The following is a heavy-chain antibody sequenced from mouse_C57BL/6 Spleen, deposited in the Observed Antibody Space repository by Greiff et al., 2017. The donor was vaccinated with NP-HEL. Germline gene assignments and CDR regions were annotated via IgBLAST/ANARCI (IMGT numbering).Heavy chain of an antibody. V-gene: IGHV1-55*01. J-gene: IGHJ2*01. CDR1: GYTFTSYW. Sequence: VQLQQPGAELVKPGASVKMSCKASGYTFTSYWITWVKQRPGQGLEWIGDIYPGSGSTNYNEKFKSKATLTVDTSSSTAYMQLSSLTSEDSAVYYCARGGIYYGYDDGYYFDYWGQGTTLTVSS. CDR2: IYPGSGST. D-gene: IGHD2-2*01. CDR3: ARGGIYYGYDDGYYFDY.